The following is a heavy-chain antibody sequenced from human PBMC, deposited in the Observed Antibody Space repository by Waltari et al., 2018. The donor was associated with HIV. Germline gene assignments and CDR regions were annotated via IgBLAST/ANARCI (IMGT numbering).Heavy chain of an antibody. CDR3: ARADYDFWGGPVGMDV. V-gene: IGHV3-74*01. J-gene: IGHJ6*02. Sequence: EVQLVESGGGLVQPGGSLRLSCAASGFTFSSYWMHWVRQAPGKGLVWVSRINSDGSSTSYADSVKGRFTISRDNAKNTLYLQMNSLRAEDTAVYYCARADYDFWGGPVGMDVWGQGTTVTVSS. CDR2: INSDGSST. CDR1: GFTFSSYW. D-gene: IGHD3-3*01.